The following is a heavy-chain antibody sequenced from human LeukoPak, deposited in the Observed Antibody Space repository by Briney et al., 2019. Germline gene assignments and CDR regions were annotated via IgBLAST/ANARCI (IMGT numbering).Heavy chain of an antibody. CDR3: ARDASYEMATFYFDY. V-gene: IGHV3-21*01. Sequence: PGGSLRLSCAASGFTFSSYGMNWVRQAPGKGLEWVSSISSSSSYIYYADSVKGRFTISRDNAKNSLYLQMNSLRAEDTAVYYCARDASYEMATFYFDYWGQGTLVTVSS. J-gene: IGHJ4*02. CDR2: ISSSSSYI. CDR1: GFTFSSYG. D-gene: IGHD5-24*01.